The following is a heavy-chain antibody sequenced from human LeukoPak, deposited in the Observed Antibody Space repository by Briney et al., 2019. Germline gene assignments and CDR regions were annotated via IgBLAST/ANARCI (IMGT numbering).Heavy chain of an antibody. CDR3: ARESSGGELRSYFEY. V-gene: IGHV1-18*01. J-gene: IGHJ4*02. Sequence: RASVKVSCKASGYTFARYAFSWVRQTPGQGLDWMGRISPHNGKTNYALKFQGRVTMTTDTSTSTAYMELRSLRSDDTAVYYCARESSGGELRSYFEYWGPGTLVTVSS. CDR1: GYTFARYA. CDR2: ISPHNGKT. D-gene: IGHD1-26*01.